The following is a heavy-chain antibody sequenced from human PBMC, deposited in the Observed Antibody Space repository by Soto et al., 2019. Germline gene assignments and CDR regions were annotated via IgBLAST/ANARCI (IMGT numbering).Heavy chain of an antibody. CDR1: GFTFGDYA. J-gene: IGHJ3*02. V-gene: IGHV3-49*03. CDR3: TRAAPYYYDSSYLDAFDI. D-gene: IGHD3-22*01. CDR2: IRSKAYGGTT. Sequence: GGSLRLSCTASGFTFGDYAMSWFRQAPGKGLEWVSFIRSKAYGGTTEYAASVKGRFTISRDDSKSIAYLQMNSLKTEDTAVYYCTRAAPYYYDSSYLDAFDIWGQGTMVTV.